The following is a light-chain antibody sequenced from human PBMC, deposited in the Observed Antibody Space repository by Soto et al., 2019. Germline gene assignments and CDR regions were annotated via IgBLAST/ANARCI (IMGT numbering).Light chain of an antibody. V-gene: IGLV2-11*01. J-gene: IGLJ2*01. CDR1: TSDVGHYNF. CDR2: RVS. CDR3: CSFAGRNTYVV. Sequence: QSVLIQPRSVSGSPGQSVTISCTGTTSDVGHYNFVSWYQHHPGKAPKPMIYRVSQRPSGVPDRFSGSKSGNTASLTISGLQAEDEAEYYCCSFAGRNTYVVFGGGTKVTVL.